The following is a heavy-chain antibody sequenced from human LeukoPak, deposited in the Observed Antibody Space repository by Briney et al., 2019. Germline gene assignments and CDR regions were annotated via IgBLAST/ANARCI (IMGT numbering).Heavy chain of an antibody. D-gene: IGHD3-16*01. CDR3: ASDPGGGGWYFDL. CDR1: GFAFSSYS. J-gene: IGHJ2*01. V-gene: IGHV3-21*01. Sequence: GGSLRLSCAASGFAFSSYSMNWVRQAPGKGLEWVSSISTSGSYIYYADSAKGRFTISRDNAKNSLYLQMNSLRAEDTAVYYCASDPGGGGWYFDLWGRGTLVTVSS. CDR2: ISTSGSYI.